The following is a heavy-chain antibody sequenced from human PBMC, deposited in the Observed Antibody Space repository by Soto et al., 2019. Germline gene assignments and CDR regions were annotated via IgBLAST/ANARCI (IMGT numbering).Heavy chain of an antibody. CDR3: ARRGSGSYYDY. CDR2: IGGSGDST. CDR1: GFTFSTFA. Sequence: EVQLLESGGGLLQPGGSLRPSFAASGFTFSTFAMRWVRQAPGKGLEWVSAIGGSGDSTYYADSVKGRFTTSRDNSKNTLYLQMNSLRAEDTAVYYCARRGSGSYYDYWGQGTLVTVSS. V-gene: IGHV3-23*01. J-gene: IGHJ4*02. D-gene: IGHD1-26*01.